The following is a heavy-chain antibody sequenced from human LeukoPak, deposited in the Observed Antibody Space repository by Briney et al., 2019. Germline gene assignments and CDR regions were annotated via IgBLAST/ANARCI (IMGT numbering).Heavy chain of an antibody. Sequence: GGSLRLSCAASAFSLNAYNMNWVRQAPGKGLEWVSSISSSSSYIYYADSVKGRFTISRDNSKNTLYLQMNSLRAEDTAVYYCARDRSLRFLEWLGVYWGQGTLVTVSS. J-gene: IGHJ4*02. CDR2: ISSSSSYI. CDR1: AFSLNAYN. D-gene: IGHD3-3*01. V-gene: IGHV3-21*01. CDR3: ARDRSLRFLEWLGVY.